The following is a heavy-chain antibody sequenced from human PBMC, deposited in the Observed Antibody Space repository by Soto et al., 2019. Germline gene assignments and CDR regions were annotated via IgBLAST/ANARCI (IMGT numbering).Heavy chain of an antibody. J-gene: IGHJ6*02. Sequence: SETLSLTXTVYGDSITNNHWWTWVRQSPGKGPEMIGEIYHTGHANYNLSLNSRVAISVDKSKNQFSLTLNSVTAADTAVYYCARDIDNRDYYYGLDVWGQGTTVTVSS. CDR1: GDSITNNHW. D-gene: IGHD1-20*01. CDR3: ARDIDNRDYYYGLDV. CDR2: IYHTGHA. V-gene: IGHV4-4*02.